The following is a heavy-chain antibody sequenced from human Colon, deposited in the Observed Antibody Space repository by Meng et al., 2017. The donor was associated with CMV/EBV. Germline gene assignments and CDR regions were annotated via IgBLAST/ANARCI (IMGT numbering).Heavy chain of an antibody. CDR1: GGSLSGYY. Sequence: SETLSLTCAVYGGSLSGYYWSWVRQPPGKGLEWIAEINHSGNTNYNPSLKSRFTILVDPSKNQFSLEVTSVTAADTAMYYCARGSYCDGSDCHSANFDFWGQGTLVTVSS. D-gene: IGHD2-21*01. CDR2: INHSGNT. J-gene: IGHJ4*02. CDR3: ARGSYCDGSDCHSANFDF. V-gene: IGHV4-34*01.